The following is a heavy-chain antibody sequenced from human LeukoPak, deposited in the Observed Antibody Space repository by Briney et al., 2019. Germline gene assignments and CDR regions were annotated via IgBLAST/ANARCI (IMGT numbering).Heavy chain of an antibody. CDR1: GYTFTSYD. D-gene: IGHD6-19*01. J-gene: IGHJ4*01. CDR3: ARGHQWLVQTPLGY. CDR2: MNPNSGNT. V-gene: IGHV1-8*01. Sequence: ASVKVSCKASGYTFTSYDINWVRQATGQGLEWMGWMNPNSGNTGYAQKFQGRVTMTRNTSISTAYMELSSLRSEDTAVYYCARGHQWLVQTPLGYWXXXTLVTVSS.